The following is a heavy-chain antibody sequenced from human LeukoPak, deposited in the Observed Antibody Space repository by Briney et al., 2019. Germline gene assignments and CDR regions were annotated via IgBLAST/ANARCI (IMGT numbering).Heavy chain of an antibody. D-gene: IGHD6-13*01. V-gene: IGHV3-74*01. CDR3: ARGSPAVREQQPANY. Sequence: VTLSLTCAASGFTFSNYYWLWVRHAPGKGLVWFSRTNSGGSTQAYADSVRGRITSSRDTAKNTLELHRYSPGAEAAYYYLCARGSPAVREQQPANYLGQGSLATDSP. CDR1: GFTFSNYY. J-gene: IGHJ4*02. CDR2: TNSGGSTQ.